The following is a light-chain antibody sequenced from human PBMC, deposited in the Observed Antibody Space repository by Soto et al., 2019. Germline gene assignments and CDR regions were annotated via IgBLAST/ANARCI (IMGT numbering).Light chain of an antibody. Sequence: DIQMTQSPSTLSASVGDRVTITCRASQSISYWLAWYQQKSGKAPKLLIQKASSLQSGVPPRFSGSGSGTEFTLTINSLQPDDFATYYCQQYNSYSLTFGQGTKVEIK. CDR1: QSISYW. J-gene: IGKJ1*01. CDR2: KAS. CDR3: QQYNSYSLT. V-gene: IGKV1-5*03.